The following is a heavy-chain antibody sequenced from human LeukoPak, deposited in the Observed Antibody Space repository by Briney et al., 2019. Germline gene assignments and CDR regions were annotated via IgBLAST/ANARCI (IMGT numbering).Heavy chain of an antibody. D-gene: IGHD6-13*01. Sequence: SETLSPTCAVYGGSFSGYYWSWIRQPPGKGLEWLGEINHSGSTNYNPSLQSRVTISVDTSKNQFSLTLSSVTAADTAVYYCARGGSYSRGYYYYYMDVWGKGTTVTVSS. J-gene: IGHJ6*03. CDR2: INHSGST. V-gene: IGHV4-34*01. CDR3: ARGGSYSRGYYYYYMDV. CDR1: GGSFSGYY.